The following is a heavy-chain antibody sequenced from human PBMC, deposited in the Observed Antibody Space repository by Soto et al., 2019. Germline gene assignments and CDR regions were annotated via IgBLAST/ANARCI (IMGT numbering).Heavy chain of an antibody. J-gene: IGHJ4*02. CDR3: ATGHSSGYRSDY. CDR1: GGSVSSSNW. Sequence: QVQLQESGPGLVKPSGTLSLTCAVSGGSVSSSNWWSCVRQPPGKGLEWIGQIYHSGSTNYNPSLKRRVTISVDKSRNQFSLKLSSVTVADKAVYYCATGHSSGYRSDYWGQGTLVTVSS. V-gene: IGHV4-4*02. CDR2: IYHSGST. D-gene: IGHD3-22*01.